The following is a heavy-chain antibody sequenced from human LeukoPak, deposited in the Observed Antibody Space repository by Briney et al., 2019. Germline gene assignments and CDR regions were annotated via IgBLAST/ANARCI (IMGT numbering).Heavy chain of an antibody. J-gene: IGHJ4*02. CDR3: ARLRSGYFVDY. V-gene: IGHV3-21*01. Sequence: PGGSLRLSCAASGFTFSSYSMNWVRQAPGKGLDWVSSISSSNTYIYYADSVKGRFTISRDNAKNSLSLQMNSLRAEDTAVYYCARLRSGYFVDYRGQGTLVTVSS. CDR1: GFTFSSYS. CDR2: ISSSNTYI. D-gene: IGHD3-3*01.